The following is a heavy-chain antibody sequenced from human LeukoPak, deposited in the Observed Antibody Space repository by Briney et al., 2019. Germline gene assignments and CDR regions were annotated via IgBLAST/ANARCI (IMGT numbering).Heavy chain of an antibody. CDR3: AKHRGPYFDY. D-gene: IGHD5-12*01. Sequence: PGGSLRLSCAASGFTFSSYAMSWVRQAPGKGLEWVSAISDRGSRTYYADSVKGRFTISRDNAKNTLYLQMNSLRAEDTALYYCAKHRGPYFDYWGQGTLVTASS. CDR1: GFTFSSYA. J-gene: IGHJ4*02. V-gene: IGHV3-23*01. CDR2: ISDRGSRT.